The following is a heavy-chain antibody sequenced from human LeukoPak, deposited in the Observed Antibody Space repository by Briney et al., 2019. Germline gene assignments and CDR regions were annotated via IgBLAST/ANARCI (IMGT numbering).Heavy chain of an antibody. Sequence: NPSDTLSLTCIVSSGSISNYYWSWIRQPPGKGLEWIGYIHYSGSTNYSPSLKSRVTMSVDTSKNQFSLKLSSVTAADTAVYYCARGRDGGNYTPLDYWGQGTLVTVSS. V-gene: IGHV4-59*07. CDR3: ARGRDGGNYTPLDY. CDR2: IHYSGST. CDR1: SGSISNYY. D-gene: IGHD4-23*01. J-gene: IGHJ4*02.